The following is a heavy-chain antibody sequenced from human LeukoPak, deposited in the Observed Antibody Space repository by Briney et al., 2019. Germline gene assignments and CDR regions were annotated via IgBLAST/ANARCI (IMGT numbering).Heavy chain of an antibody. D-gene: IGHD2-8*01. V-gene: IGHV3-66*01. CDR2: IFSHGET. J-gene: IGHJ4*02. CDR1: GFTVGNNY. Sequence: QTGGSLRLSCAASGFTVGNNYMNWVRQAPGKGLEWVSLIFSHGETSYADSVKGRFTISRDNSKNTLYLQMNGLRVEDTAVYYCARGPPAVSINTYAWGQGTLVTVSS. CDR3: ARGPPAVSINTYA.